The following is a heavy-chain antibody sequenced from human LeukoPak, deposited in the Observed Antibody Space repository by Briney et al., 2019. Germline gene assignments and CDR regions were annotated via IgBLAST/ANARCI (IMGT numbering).Heavy chain of an antibody. D-gene: IGHD3-16*01. J-gene: IGHJ4*02. Sequence: TLSLTCTVSGGFISNYYWNWIRQPPGKALEWLARIDWDDDKYYSTSLKTRLTISKDTSKNQVVLTMTNMDPVDTATYYCARTRGHDYSDYWGQGTLVTVSS. V-gene: IGHV2-70*11. CDR2: IDWDDDK. CDR3: ARTRGHDYSDY. CDR1: GGFISNYYW.